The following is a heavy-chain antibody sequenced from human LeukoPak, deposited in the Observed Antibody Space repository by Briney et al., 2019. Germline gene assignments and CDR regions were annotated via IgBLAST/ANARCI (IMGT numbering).Heavy chain of an antibody. CDR1: GFTPGSA. V-gene: IGHV1-58*01. CDR2: IVVASGHT. J-gene: IGHJ4*02. CDR3: VADHPNYGY. D-gene: IGHD5-24*01. Sequence: GASVKVSCKASGFTPGSAVQWVRQARGQRLEWIGWIVVASGHTNYAQKLLGRVTITRDMSTNTDYMELSSLTSEDTAVYYCVADHPNYGYWGQGTLITVSP.